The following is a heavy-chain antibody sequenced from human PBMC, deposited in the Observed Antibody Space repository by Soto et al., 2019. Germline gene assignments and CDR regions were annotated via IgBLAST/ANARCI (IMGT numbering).Heavy chain of an antibody. CDR2: IKSNSDGGTT. CDR3: TTGFRCFGEF. J-gene: IGHJ4*02. V-gene: IGHV3-15*01. D-gene: IGHD3-10*01. Sequence: EVQLVESGGGLVKPGGSLRLSCAASEFTFSNAWVTWVRQAPGKGLEWVGRIKSNSDGGTTDYAAPVEGRFTVSRDESTNTLYLQMNSLKTEDTAIYYCTTGFRCFGEFWGQGTLVTVSS. CDR1: EFTFSNAW.